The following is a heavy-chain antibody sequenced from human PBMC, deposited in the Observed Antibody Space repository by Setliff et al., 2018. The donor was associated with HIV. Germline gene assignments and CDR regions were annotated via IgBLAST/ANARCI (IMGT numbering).Heavy chain of an antibody. Sequence: ASVKVSCKASGGTFSSYAISWVRQAPGQGLEWMGGIIPILGIANYAQKFQGRVTITADESTSTAYMELSSLRSEDTAVYYCARELEDYYDCSGTDGVYYYGMDVWGQGTTVTVSS. CDR2: IIPILGIA. CDR1: GGTFSSYA. J-gene: IGHJ6*02. CDR3: ARELEDYYDCSGTDGVYYYGMDV. V-gene: IGHV1-69*10. D-gene: IGHD3-22*01.